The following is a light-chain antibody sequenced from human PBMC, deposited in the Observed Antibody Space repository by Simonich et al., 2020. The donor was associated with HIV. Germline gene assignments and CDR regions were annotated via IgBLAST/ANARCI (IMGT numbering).Light chain of an antibody. CDR2: EVS. J-gene: IGKJ5*01. V-gene: IGKV2D-29*02. Sequence: DIVMTQTPLSLSVTPAQPASISCNSSQSLLHSDGKTYLYWYLQKPGQSPHLLIHEVSNRFSGVPDRFSGSGSGTDFTLKISRVEAEDIGLYYCMQSVQLPITFGQGTRLEIK. CDR3: MQSVQLPIT. CDR1: QSLLHSDGKTY.